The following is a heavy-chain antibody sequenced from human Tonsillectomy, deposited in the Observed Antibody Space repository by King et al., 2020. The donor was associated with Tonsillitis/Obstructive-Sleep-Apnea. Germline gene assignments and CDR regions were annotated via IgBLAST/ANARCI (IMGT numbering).Heavy chain of an antibody. CDR1: GFTFSDYY. D-gene: IGHD3-3*01. Sequence: VQLVESGGDLVKPGGSLRLSCAASGFTFSDYYMTWIRQAPGKGLEWVSYISSSGSTTYYADSVKGRFTISRDNAKNSLYLQMNSLRAEDTAVYYCVVDGRLLRFLGWLGWYFDLWGRGTLVTVTS. CDR2: ISSSGSTT. J-gene: IGHJ2*01. V-gene: IGHV3-11*01. CDR3: VVDGRLLRFLGWLGWYFDL.